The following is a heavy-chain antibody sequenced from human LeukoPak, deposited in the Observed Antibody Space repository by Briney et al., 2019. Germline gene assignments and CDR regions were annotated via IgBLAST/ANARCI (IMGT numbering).Heavy chain of an antibody. CDR2: ISDSGGST. Sequence: PGGSLRLSCAASGFTFDDYGMSWVRQAPGKGLEWVSMISDSGGSTYYADSVKGRFTISRDYSKTTLYLQMNSLGAEDTAVYYCAREADYSSGYYDAFDVWGQGTLVTVSS. CDR3: AREADYSSGYYDAFDV. CDR1: GFTFDDYG. V-gene: IGHV3-23*01. J-gene: IGHJ3*01. D-gene: IGHD6-19*01.